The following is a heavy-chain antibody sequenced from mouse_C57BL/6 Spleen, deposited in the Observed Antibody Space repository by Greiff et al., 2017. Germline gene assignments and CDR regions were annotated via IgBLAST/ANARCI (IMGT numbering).Heavy chain of an antibody. V-gene: IGHV1-4*01. CDR3: ARLAMVTEGYYFDY. Sequence: QVQLQQSGAELARPGASVKMSCKASGYTFTSYTMHWVKQRPGQGLEWIGYINPSSGYTKYNQKFKDKATLTADKSSSTAYMQLSSLTSEDSAVYYCARLAMVTEGYYFDYWGQGTTLTVSS. CDR2: INPSSGYT. J-gene: IGHJ2*01. CDR1: GYTFTSYT. D-gene: IGHD2-2*01.